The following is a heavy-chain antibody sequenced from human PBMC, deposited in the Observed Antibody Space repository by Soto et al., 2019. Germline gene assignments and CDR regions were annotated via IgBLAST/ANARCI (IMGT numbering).Heavy chain of an antibody. CDR2: ISSSSSYI. Sequence: EVQLVESGGGLVQPGGSLRLSCAASGFTFSSYSMNWVRQAPGKGLEWVSSISSSSSYIYYADSVKGRFTISRDNAKNSLYLQMNSLRAEDTAVYYCARVYSSSSWYQGGMDVWGQGTTVTVSS. J-gene: IGHJ6*02. CDR3: ARVYSSSSWYQGGMDV. D-gene: IGHD6-13*01. CDR1: GFTFSSYS. V-gene: IGHV3-21*01.